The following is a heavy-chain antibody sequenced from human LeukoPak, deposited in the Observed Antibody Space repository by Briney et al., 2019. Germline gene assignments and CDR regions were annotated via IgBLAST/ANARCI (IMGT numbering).Heavy chain of an antibody. CDR1: GGSFPDQD. D-gene: IGHD3-10*01. CDR2: ISSSGST. Sequence: SETLSLTCTVSGGSFPDQDWAWIRQTAGEGLQWIGRISSSGSTHYAPSLKRRVTLSVDGSKDQFSLELRAVTAADTGVYFCARVFGGNWLDPWGQGTLVTVSS. J-gene: IGHJ5*02. CDR3: ARVFGGNWLDP. V-gene: IGHV4-4*07.